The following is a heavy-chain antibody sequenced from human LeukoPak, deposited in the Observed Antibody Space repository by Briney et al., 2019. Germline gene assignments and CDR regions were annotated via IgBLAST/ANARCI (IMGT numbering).Heavy chain of an antibody. V-gene: IGHV1-3*01. Sequence: ASVKVSCKTSGYTFTSYAMHWVRQAPGQRPEWMGWINADIGNTRYSERFQDRITITRDTSASTVHMELSSLRSEDTAVYYCARDMGGSGSYSYWGQGTLVTVSS. CDR2: INADIGNT. CDR1: GYTFTSYA. J-gene: IGHJ4*02. CDR3: ARDMGGSGSYSY. D-gene: IGHD3-10*01.